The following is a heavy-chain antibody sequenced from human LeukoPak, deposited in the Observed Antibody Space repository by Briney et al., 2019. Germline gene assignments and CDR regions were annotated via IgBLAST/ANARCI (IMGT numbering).Heavy chain of an antibody. CDR2: IYYSGST. J-gene: IGHJ6*02. CDR3: ARDWRRPLHYYGSGSYPPTRYYGMDV. CDR1: GGSLSSGGYY. V-gene: IGHV4-61*08. D-gene: IGHD3-10*01. Sequence: PSETLSLTCTVSGGSLSSGGYYWSWLRQHPGTGLEWIGYIYYSGSTNYNPSLKSRVTISVDTSKNQFSLKLSSVTAADTAVYYCARDWRRPLHYYGSGSYPPTRYYGMDVWGQGTTVTVSS.